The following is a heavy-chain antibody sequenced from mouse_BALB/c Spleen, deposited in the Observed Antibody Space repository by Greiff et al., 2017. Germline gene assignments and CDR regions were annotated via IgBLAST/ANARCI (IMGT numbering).Heavy chain of an antibody. J-gene: IGHJ4*01. Sequence: VQLVESGAELVRPGVSVKISCKGSGYTFTDYAMHWVKQSHAKSLEWIGVISTYYGDASYNQKFKGKATMTVDKSSSTAYMELARLTSEDSAIYYCARTPLYGKNAMDYWGQGTSVTVSS. CDR3: ARTPLYGKNAMDY. D-gene: IGHD2-1*01. V-gene: IGHV1S137*01. CDR1: GYTFTDYA. CDR2: ISTYYGDA.